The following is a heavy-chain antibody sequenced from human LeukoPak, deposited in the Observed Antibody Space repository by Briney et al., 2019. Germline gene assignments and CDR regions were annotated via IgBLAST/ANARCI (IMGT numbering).Heavy chain of an antibody. CDR2: ISYDGSNK. V-gene: IGHV3-30*03. Sequence: PGGSLRLSCAASGFTFSSYGMHWVRQAPGKGLEWVTLISYDGSNKYYADSVKGRFTISRDNSKNTLYLKMNSLRAGDTAVYYCARDCTGGTCYDAFDIWGQGTMVTVSS. D-gene: IGHD2-15*01. CDR3: ARDCTGGTCYDAFDI. CDR1: GFTFSSYG. J-gene: IGHJ3*02.